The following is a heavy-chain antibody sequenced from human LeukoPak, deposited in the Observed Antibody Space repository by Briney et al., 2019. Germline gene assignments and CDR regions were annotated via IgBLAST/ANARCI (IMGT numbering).Heavy chain of an antibody. Sequence: SETLSLTCTVSGGSISSSSYYWGWIRQPPGKGLEWIGSIYYSGSTYYNPSLKSRVTISVDTSKNQFSLKLSSVTAADTAVYYCARRLYSAGTMIVVPPLGAFDIWGQGTMVTVSS. D-gene: IGHD3-22*01. J-gene: IGHJ3*02. CDR3: ARRLYSAGTMIVVPPLGAFDI. V-gene: IGHV4-39*01. CDR1: GGSISSSSYY. CDR2: IYYSGST.